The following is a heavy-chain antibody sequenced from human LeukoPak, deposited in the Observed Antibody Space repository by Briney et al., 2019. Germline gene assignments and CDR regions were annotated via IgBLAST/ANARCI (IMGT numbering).Heavy chain of an antibody. V-gene: IGHV4-34*01. J-gene: IGHJ4*02. CDR3: ARGTTVTFFDY. D-gene: IGHD4-17*01. Sequence: SETLSLTCAVYGGSFSGYHWSWIRQPPGKGLEWIGEINHSGSPNYNPSLKSRVTMSGDTSKNQFSLRLSSVTAADTAVYYCARGTTVTFFDYRGQGTLVTVSS. CDR2: INHSGSP. CDR1: GGSFSGYH.